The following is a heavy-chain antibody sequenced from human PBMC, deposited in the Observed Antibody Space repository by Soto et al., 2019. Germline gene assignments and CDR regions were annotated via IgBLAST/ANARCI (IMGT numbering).Heavy chain of an antibody. J-gene: IGHJ4*02. V-gene: IGHV1-46*01. Sequence: GASVKVSCKASGYNLITHYMHWVRQAPGQGPEWMGVINPSTGDTSYAQKFQGRVTMARDTYTSTVYMELSNLRYDDTAVYFCARDFGEVSTTWVGYLEFWGQGTPVTVSS. CDR3: ARDFGEVSTTWVGYLEF. D-gene: IGHD3-3*01. CDR1: GYNLITHY. CDR2: INPSTGDT.